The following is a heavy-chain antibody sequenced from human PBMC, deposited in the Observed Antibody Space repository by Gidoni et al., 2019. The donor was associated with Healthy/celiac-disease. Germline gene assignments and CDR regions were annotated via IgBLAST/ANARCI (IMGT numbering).Heavy chain of an antibody. Sequence: EVQLVESGGGLVKPGGSLRLSCSATGFTFSRYSMNWVRQAPGKGLEWVSSISSSSSYIYYADSVKGRFTISRDNAKNSLYLQINSLRAEDTAVYYCAQTKNYYYGMDVWGQGTTVTVSS. CDR2: ISSSSSYI. V-gene: IGHV3-21*01. CDR3: AQTKNYYYGMDV. D-gene: IGHD2-8*01. J-gene: IGHJ6*02. CDR1: GFTFSRYS.